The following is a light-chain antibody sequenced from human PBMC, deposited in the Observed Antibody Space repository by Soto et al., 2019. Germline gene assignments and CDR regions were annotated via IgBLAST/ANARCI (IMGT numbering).Light chain of an antibody. V-gene: IGKV1-39*01. CDR2: AAS. J-gene: IGKJ2*01. Sequence: DIQMTQSPSSLSASVGDRVTITCRASQSISSYLNWYQQKPGKAPKLLIYAASSLQSGVPSRFSGSGSGTDFTLTISSLQPEDFATYYCQPSYSTPIFGKGTKLEIK. CDR3: QPSYSTPI. CDR1: QSISSY.